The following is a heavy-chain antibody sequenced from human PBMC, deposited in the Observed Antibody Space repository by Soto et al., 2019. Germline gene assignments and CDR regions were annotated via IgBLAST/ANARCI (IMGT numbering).Heavy chain of an antibody. CDR3: ARDSSGWYWYFDL. CDR1: GFTFSSYS. Sequence: EVQLVESGGGLVQPGGSLRLSCVASGFTFSSYSMNWVRQAPGKGLEWVSYISSSSSTIAYADSVKGRFTISRDNAKNLLYLKLNSLRDEDTAVYYCARDSSGWYWYFDLWGRGTMVTVSS. V-gene: IGHV3-48*02. J-gene: IGHJ2*01. D-gene: IGHD6-19*01. CDR2: ISSSSSTI.